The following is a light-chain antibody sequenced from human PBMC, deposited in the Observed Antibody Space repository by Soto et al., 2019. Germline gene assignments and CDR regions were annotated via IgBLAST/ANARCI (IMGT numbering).Light chain of an antibody. V-gene: IGKV1-5*03. CDR2: KAS. CDR1: QSISSW. CDR3: QQYNDYPLT. Sequence: DIQMTQSPSTLSASAGDRATITCRASQSISSWLAWYQQKPGQAPKLLMYKASNLESGVPSRFSGSGSGTEFTLTISSLQPDDFATYHCQQYNDYPLTFGGGTKVEIK. J-gene: IGKJ4*01.